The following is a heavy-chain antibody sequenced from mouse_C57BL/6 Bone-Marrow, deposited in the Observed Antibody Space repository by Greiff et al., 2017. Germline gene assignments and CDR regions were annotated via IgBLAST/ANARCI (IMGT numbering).Heavy chain of an antibody. V-gene: IGHV1-81*01. CDR1: GYTFTSYG. CDR3: ARGYYGSSYGDY. Sequence: VQLQQSGAELARPGASVKLSCKASGYTFTSYGISWVKQRTGQGLEWIGEIYPRSGNTYYNEKFKGKATLTADKASSTAYMELRSLTSEDAAVYVCARGYYGSSYGDYWGQGTTLTVSS. D-gene: IGHD1-1*01. J-gene: IGHJ2*01. CDR2: IYPRSGNT.